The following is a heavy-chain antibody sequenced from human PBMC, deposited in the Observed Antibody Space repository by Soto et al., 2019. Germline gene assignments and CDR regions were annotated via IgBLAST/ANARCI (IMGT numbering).Heavy chain of an antibody. D-gene: IGHD2-8*01. Sequence: QITLKESGPPLVKPTQTLTLTCTFSGFSLSTSGVGVGWIRQPPGKALEWLALIYWDDDKHYSPSLKNRLTITKDTSKNQVVLTMTNMDPVDTATYYCAHRRSCSNGVCYYFDYWGQGTLVTVSS. CDR1: GFSLSTSGVG. CDR2: IYWDDDK. V-gene: IGHV2-5*02. J-gene: IGHJ4*02. CDR3: AHRRSCSNGVCYYFDY.